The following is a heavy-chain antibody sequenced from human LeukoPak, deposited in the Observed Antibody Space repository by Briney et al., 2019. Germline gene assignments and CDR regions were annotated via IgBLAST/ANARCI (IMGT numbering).Heavy chain of an antibody. CDR3: ARAQLNLLVDFGMDV. CDR1: GGSITTYY. D-gene: IGHD1-1*01. V-gene: IGHV4-59*01. J-gene: IGHJ6*02. Sequence: PSETLSLSCTVSGGSITTYYWTWIRQPPGKGLDGIGYINYSGSTNYNPSLKSRVTISVDTSKNQFSLKLSSVTAADTAVYYCARAQLNLLVDFGMDVWGQGTTVTVSS. CDR2: INYSGST.